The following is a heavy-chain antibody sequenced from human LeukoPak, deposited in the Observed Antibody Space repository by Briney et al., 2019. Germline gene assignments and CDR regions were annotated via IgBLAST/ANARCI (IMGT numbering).Heavy chain of an antibody. J-gene: IGHJ4*02. CDR1: GFTFDDYA. CDR2: ISWNSGSI. D-gene: IGHD2-2*01. Sequence: GRSLRLSCAASGFTFDDYAMHWVRQAPEKGLEWVSGISWNSGSIGYADSVKGRFTISRDNAKNSLYLQMNSLRAEDTALYYCAKGGAVVVPAALDYWGQGTLVTVSS. CDR3: AKGGAVVVPAALDY. V-gene: IGHV3-9*01.